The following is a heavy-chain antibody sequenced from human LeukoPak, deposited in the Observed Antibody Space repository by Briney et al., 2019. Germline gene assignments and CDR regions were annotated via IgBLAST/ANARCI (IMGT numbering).Heavy chain of an antibody. J-gene: IGHJ4*02. D-gene: IGHD2-15*01. CDR1: GYSISSGYY. CDR2: IYHSGST. V-gene: IGHV4-38-2*02. CDR3: AREGGYCSGGSCPFDY. Sequence: PSETLSLTCTVSGYSISSGYYWGWIRQPPGKGLEWIGSIYHSGSTYYNPSLKSRVTIPVDTSKNQFSLKLSSVTAADTAVYYCAREGGYCSGGSCPFDYWGQGTLVTVSS.